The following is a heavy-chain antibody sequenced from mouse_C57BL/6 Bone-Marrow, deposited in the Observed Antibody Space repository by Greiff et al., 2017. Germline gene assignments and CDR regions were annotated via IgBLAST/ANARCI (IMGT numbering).Heavy chain of an antibody. Sequence: QQSCKASGYTFTSYWMHWVKQRPGQGLEWIGEIDPSDSYTNYNQKFKGKSTLTVDKSSSTAYMQLSSLTSEDSAVYDCARSRSIGNYFDCWGQGTTLTVSS. CDR2: IDPSDSYT. CDR1: GYTFTSYW. D-gene: IGHD3-1*01. J-gene: IGHJ2*01. CDR3: ARSRSIGNYFDC. V-gene: IGHV1-69*01.